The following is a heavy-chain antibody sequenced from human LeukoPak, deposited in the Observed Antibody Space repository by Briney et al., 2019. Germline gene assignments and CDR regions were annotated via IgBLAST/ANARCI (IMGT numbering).Heavy chain of an antibody. CDR3: ARYCGGDCYGMDV. J-gene: IGHJ6*02. D-gene: IGHD2-21*02. CDR1: GFTFSAYA. Sequence: PGGSLRLSCAASGFTFSAYAMAWVRRPPGRGLEWVSTMALSGGPTHYADAVEGRFTISRDDSKSTLYLHINNLRAEDTAVYYCARYCGGDCYGMDVWGQGTTVTVSS. V-gene: IGHV3-23*01. CDR2: MALSGGPT.